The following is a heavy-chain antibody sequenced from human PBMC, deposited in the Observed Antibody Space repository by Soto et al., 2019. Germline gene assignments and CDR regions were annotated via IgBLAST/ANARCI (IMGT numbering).Heavy chain of an antibody. V-gene: IGHV4-30-2*01. D-gene: IGHD7-27*01. CDR3: ARVPGP. Sequence: QLQLQESGSGLVKPSQTLSLTAPFSVAPISIVVYSWGWFRQPPGKGLEWIGYIYHSGSTYYNPSLKSRVTISVDRSKNQFSLKLSSVTAADTAVYYCARVPGPWGQGTLVTVSS. CDR2: IYHSGST. CDR1: VAPISIVVYS. J-gene: IGHJ5*02.